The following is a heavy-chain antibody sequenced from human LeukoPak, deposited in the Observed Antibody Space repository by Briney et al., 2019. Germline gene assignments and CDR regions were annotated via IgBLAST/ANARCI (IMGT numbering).Heavy chain of an antibody. CDR2: IKQDGSEK. V-gene: IGHV3-7*01. CDR3: ARDRDYYDSSNWFDP. J-gene: IGHJ5*02. Sequence: GGSLRLSCAASGFTFSSYWMSWVRQAPGKGLEWVANIKQDGSEKYYVDSVKGRFTISRDNAKNSLYLQMNGLRAEDTAVYYCARDRDYYDSSNWFDPWGQGTLVTVSS. CDR1: GFTFSSYW. D-gene: IGHD3-22*01.